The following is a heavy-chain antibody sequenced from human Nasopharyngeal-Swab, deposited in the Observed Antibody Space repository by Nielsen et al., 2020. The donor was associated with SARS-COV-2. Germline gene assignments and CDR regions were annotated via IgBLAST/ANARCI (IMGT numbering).Heavy chain of an antibody. J-gene: IGHJ3*02. CDR1: GGSISSSSYY. CDR2: IYYSGST. Sequence: SDTLSLPCTVSGGSISSSSYYWGWIRQPPGKGLEWIGSIYYSGSTYYNPSLKSRVTITVDTSKNQFSLKLSSVTAADTAVYYCASLWGILQGYAFDIWGQGTMVTVSS. D-gene: IGHD2/OR15-2a*01. CDR3: ASLWGILQGYAFDI. V-gene: IGHV4-39*01.